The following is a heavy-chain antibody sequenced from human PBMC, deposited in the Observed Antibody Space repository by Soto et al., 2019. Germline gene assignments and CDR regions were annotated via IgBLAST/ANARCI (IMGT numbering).Heavy chain of an antibody. CDR2: INPTIGGT. CDR3: AGTGIRGNYFNSLGV. Sequence: ASVKVSCKASGYTFTAYYIHWVRQPPGQGLEWLGWINPTIGGTHSTQKFQVRVTMTGDTSLRRAYMELHSLRSHDTAVYHCAGTGIRGNYFNSLGVWGRVTRFTASS. CDR1: GYTFTAYY. D-gene: IGHD3-16*01. J-gene: IGHJ6*02. V-gene: IGHV1-2*02.